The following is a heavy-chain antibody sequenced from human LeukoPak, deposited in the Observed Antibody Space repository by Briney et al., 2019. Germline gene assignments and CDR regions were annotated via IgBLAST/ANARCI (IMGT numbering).Heavy chain of an antibody. CDR3: ARDPRAGPYGPFDY. CDR1: GYTFTSYG. D-gene: IGHD4-17*01. CDR2: INPSGGST. J-gene: IGHJ4*02. Sequence: ASVKVSCKASGYTFTSYGISWVRQAPGQGLEWMGIINPSGGSTSYAQKFQGRVTMTRDTSTSTVYMELSSLRSEDTAVYYCARDPRAGPYGPFDYWGQGTLVTVSS. V-gene: IGHV1-46*01.